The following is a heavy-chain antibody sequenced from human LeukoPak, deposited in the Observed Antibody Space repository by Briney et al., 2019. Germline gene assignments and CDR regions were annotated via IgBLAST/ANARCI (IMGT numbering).Heavy chain of an antibody. V-gene: IGHV3-30*18. CDR3: AKDIKAYYYYYYGMDV. Sequence: GGSLRLSCAASGFTFSSYGMHWVRQAPGKGLEWVAVISYDGSNKYYAGSVKGRFTISRDNSKNTLYLQMNSLRAEDTAVYYCAKDIKAYYYYYYGMDVWGQGTTVTVSS. CDR1: GFTFSSYG. D-gene: IGHD1-20*01. CDR2: ISYDGSNK. J-gene: IGHJ6*02.